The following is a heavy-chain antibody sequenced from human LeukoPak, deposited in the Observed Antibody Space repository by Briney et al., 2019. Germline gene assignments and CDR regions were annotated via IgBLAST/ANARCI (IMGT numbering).Heavy chain of an antibody. V-gene: IGHV3-23*01. D-gene: IGHD3-22*01. CDR3: VRKASYYDSSEDGYFDL. J-gene: IGHJ2*01. CDR2: ISSSGGTT. Sequence: GSLRLSCAASGFTFSSYAMTWVRQAPGEGLEWVSGISSSGGTTYHADAVKGRFTISRDNSKNPLYLQMNSLRAEDTAVYYCVRKASYYDSSEDGYFDLWGRGTLVTVSS. CDR1: GFTFSSYA.